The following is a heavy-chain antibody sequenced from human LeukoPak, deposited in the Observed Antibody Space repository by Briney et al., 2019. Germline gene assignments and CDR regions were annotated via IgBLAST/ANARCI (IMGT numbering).Heavy chain of an antibody. CDR3: ARAPPYASGWSKGVLDY. Sequence: GGSLRLSCAASGFTFSSYGMHWVRQAPGKGLEWVAVISYDGSNKYYADSVKGRFTISRDNSKNTLYLQMNSLRAEDTAVYYCARAPPYASGWSKGVLDYWGQGTLVTVSS. CDR2: ISYDGSNK. CDR1: GFTFSSYG. V-gene: IGHV3-30*03. J-gene: IGHJ4*02. D-gene: IGHD6-19*01.